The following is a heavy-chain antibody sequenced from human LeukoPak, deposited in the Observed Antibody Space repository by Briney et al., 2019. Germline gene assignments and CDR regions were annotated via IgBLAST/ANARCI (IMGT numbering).Heavy chain of an antibody. J-gene: IGHJ5*01. CDR2: IRYDERQE. CDR1: GFTFSSYS. D-gene: IGHD4-11*01. CDR3: VRDFSNYVAFFDS. Sequence: GGSLRLSCAASGFTFSSYSMNWVRQAPGKGLEWVAFIRYDERQEFYADSVKGRFTISRDNSKSTLYLQMGSLRTEDTAVYYCVRDFSNYVAFFDSWGQGVLVIVSS. V-gene: IGHV3-30*02.